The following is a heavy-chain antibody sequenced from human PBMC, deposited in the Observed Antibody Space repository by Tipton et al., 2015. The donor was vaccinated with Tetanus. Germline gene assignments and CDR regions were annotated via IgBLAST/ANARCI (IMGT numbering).Heavy chain of an antibody. CDR3: ARGDVSFDI. J-gene: IGHJ3*02. Sequence: LRLSCAISGDSVSSNSAVWNWIRQSPSRGLEWLGRTYYKSRWSTNYAVSVKSRITINPDTSKNQFSLQLTSMTPEDAAVYYWARGDVSFDIWGHGTMVTVSS. CDR2: TYYKSRWST. CDR1: GDSVSSNSAV. V-gene: IGHV6-1*01. D-gene: IGHD2-8*01.